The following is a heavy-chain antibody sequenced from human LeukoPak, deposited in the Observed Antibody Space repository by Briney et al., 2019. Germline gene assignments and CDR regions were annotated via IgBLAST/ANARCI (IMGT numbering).Heavy chain of an antibody. D-gene: IGHD6-13*01. CDR2: IYYSGST. V-gene: IGHV4-59*01. CDR3: ERAAAAAPAEYFQH. Sequence: SETLSLXCTVSGGSISSYYWSWIRQPPGKGLEWIGYIYYSGSTNYNPSLKSRVTISVDTSKNQFSLKLSSVTAADTAVYYCERAAAAAPAEYFQHWGQGALVTVSS. J-gene: IGHJ1*01. CDR1: GGSISSYY.